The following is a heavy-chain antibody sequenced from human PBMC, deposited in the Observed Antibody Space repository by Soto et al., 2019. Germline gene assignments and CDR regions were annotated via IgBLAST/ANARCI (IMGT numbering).Heavy chain of an antibody. CDR1: GGSFSGYY. CDR3: ARDQNSSGYLDY. Sequence: PSVTLSLTCSVYGGSFSGYYWSWIRQPPGKGLEWIGEINHSGSTNYNPSLKSRVTISVDTSKNQFSLRLTSVTAADTAVYYCARDQNSSGYLDYWGQGILVTVSS. CDR2: INHSGST. V-gene: IGHV4-34*01. J-gene: IGHJ4*02. D-gene: IGHD3-22*01.